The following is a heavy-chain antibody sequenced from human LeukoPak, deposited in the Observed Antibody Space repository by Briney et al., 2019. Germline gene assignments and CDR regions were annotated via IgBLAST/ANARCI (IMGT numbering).Heavy chain of an antibody. CDR3: ARIAAAGNYFDY. Sequence: SLRLSCAASGFPFGDYAMHWVRPAPGKGLEWVSGISWNSGSIGYADSVKGRFTISRDNAKNSLYLQMNSLRAEDTALYYCARIAAAGNYFDYWGQGTLVTVSS. CDR2: ISWNSGSI. V-gene: IGHV3-9*01. CDR1: GFPFGDYA. D-gene: IGHD6-13*01. J-gene: IGHJ4*02.